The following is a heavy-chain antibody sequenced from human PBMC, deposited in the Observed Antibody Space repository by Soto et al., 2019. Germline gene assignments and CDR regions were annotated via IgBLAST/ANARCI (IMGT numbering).Heavy chain of an antibody. CDR2: IYYSGST. Sequence: PSETLSLTCTVSGGSISSYYWSWIRQPPGKGLEWIGYIYYSGSTNYNPSLKSRVTISVDTSKNQFSLKLSSVTAADTAVYYCGRDMISGKEPPGPIYYYYYGLEYWGQGALVTVSS. CDR3: GRDMISGKEPPGPIYYYYYGLEY. D-gene: IGHD4-17*01. CDR1: GGSISSYY. V-gene: IGHV4-59*01. J-gene: IGHJ4*02.